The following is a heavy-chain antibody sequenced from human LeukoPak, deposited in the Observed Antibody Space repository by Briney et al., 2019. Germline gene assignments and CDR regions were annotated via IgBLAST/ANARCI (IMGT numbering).Heavy chain of an antibody. D-gene: IGHD3-3*01. CDR2: IYYSGST. V-gene: IGHV4-59*01. Sequence: SETLSLTCTVSGGSISSYYWSWIRQPPGKGLEWIGYIYYSGSTNYNPSLKSRVTISVDTSKNQFSLKLSSVTAADTAVYYCARFDFVHDSYFDYWGQGTLVTVSS. CDR3: ARFDFVHDSYFDY. J-gene: IGHJ4*02. CDR1: GGSISSYY.